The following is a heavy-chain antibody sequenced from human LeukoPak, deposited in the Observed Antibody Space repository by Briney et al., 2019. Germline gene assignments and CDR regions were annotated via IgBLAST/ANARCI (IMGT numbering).Heavy chain of an antibody. CDR1: GGSISSYY. V-gene: IGHV4-59*01. D-gene: IGHD3-16*01. CDR3: ARDIRRVYDYVWGSYEDAFDV. CDR2: IYYSGST. Sequence: PSETLSLTCTVAGGSISSYYWSWIRQPPGKGLEWIGYIYYSGSTNYNPSLKSRVTISVDTSKNQFSLKLSSVTAADTAVYYCARDIRRVYDYVWGSYEDAFDVWGQGTMVTVSS. J-gene: IGHJ3*01.